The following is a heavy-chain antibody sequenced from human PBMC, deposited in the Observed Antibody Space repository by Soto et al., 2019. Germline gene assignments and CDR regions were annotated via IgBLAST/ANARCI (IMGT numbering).Heavy chain of an antibody. D-gene: IGHD3-3*01. CDR3: ARGSGLRNYYFDY. J-gene: IGHJ4*02. CDR1: SGSISSSNW. V-gene: IGHV4-4*02. Sequence: QVQLQESGPGLVKPSGTLSLTCAVSSGSISSSNWWSWVRQPPGQGLEWIGEIYHSGSTNYNPSPKSRVTIAVDKSKSLFSLKLSSVTAADTAVYYCARGSGLRNYYFDYWGQGTLVTVSS. CDR2: IYHSGST.